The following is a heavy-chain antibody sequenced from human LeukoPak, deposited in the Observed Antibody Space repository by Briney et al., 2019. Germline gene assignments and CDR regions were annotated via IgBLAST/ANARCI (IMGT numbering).Heavy chain of an antibody. J-gene: IGHJ4*02. V-gene: IGHV3-66*01. CDR2: IYSGGST. Sequence: GGSLRLSCVASGFIFSSYSMSWVRQAPGKGLEWVSVIYSGGSTYYADSVKGRFTISRDNSKNTLYLQMNSLRAEDTAVYYCAKVPEDGYNFRPFDYWGQGTLVTVSS. D-gene: IGHD5-24*01. CDR1: GFIFSSYS. CDR3: AKVPEDGYNFRPFDY.